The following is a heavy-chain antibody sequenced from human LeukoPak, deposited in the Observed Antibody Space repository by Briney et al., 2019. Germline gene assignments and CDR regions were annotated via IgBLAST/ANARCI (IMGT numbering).Heavy chain of an antibody. CDR2: ISSSSSTI. V-gene: IGHV3-48*02. CDR3: ARGYSSGWYDYYYGMDV. Sequence: GGSLRLSCAASGFTFSSYWMSWVRQAPGKGLEWVSYISSSSSTIYYADSVKGRFTISRDNAKNSLYLQMNSLRDEDTAVYYCARGYSSGWYDYYYGMDVWGQGTTVTVSS. CDR1: GFTFSSYW. D-gene: IGHD6-19*01. J-gene: IGHJ6*02.